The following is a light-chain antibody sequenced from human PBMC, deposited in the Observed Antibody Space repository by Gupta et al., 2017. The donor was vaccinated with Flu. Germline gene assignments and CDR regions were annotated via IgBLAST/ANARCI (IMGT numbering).Light chain of an antibody. CDR3: LQSYDIPYT. CDR2: AGS. Sequence: ITCRASVNIGSYLNWYQQKVGKAPKLLMYAGSRLQSGVPSRFTGSGSGTEFTLTLGSLQPDDSATYFCLQSYDIPYTFGQGTNLEI. V-gene: IGKV1-39*01. J-gene: IGKJ2*01. CDR1: VNIGSY.